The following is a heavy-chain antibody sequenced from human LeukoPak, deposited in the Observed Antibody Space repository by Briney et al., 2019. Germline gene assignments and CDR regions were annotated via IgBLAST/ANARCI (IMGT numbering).Heavy chain of an antibody. CDR1: GFTFSNAW. D-gene: IGHD3-16*01. Sequence: GGSLRLSCAASGFTFSNAWMSWVRQAPGKGLEWVGRIKTKTEGGTTDYAAPVKGRFTISRDDSKNTLYLQMNSLKTGDTAVYYCTTDGGIIGSYWGQGTLVTVSS. V-gene: IGHV3-15*01. CDR2: IKTKTEGGTT. J-gene: IGHJ4*02. CDR3: TTDGGIIGSY.